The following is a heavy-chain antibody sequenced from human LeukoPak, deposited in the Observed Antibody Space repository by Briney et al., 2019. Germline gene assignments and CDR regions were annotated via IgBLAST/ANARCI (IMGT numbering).Heavy chain of an antibody. J-gene: IGHJ6*03. CDR2: ISSSSSYI. V-gene: IGHV3-21*01. D-gene: IGHD3-10*02. Sequence: SGGSLRLSCAASGFTFSSYSMNWVRQPPGKGLEWVSSISSSSSYIYYADSVKGRFTISRDNAKNSLYLQMNSLRAEDTAVYYCARVSMLFSYYYYMDVWGKGTTVTVSS. CDR3: ARVSMLFSYYYYMDV. CDR1: GFTFSSYS.